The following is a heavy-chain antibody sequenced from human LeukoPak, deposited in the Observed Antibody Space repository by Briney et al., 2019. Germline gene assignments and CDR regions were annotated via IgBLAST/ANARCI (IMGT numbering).Heavy chain of an antibody. V-gene: IGHV1-69*13. CDR1: GGTFSSYA. Sequence: SVKVSCKASGGTFSSYAISWVRQAPGQGLEWMGGIIPIFGTANYAQKFQGRVTITADESMSTAYMELSSLRSEDTAVYYCARSADNYYYDSSGYCSLDYWGQGTLVTVSS. J-gene: IGHJ4*02. D-gene: IGHD3-22*01. CDR3: ARSADNYYYDSSGYCSLDY. CDR2: IIPIFGTA.